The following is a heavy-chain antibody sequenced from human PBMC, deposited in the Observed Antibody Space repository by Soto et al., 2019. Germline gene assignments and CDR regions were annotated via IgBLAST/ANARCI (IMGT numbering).Heavy chain of an antibody. CDR1: RSTFSTSA. V-gene: IGHV1-58*01. CDR3: AAGETVMVTSAFHI. CDR2: IVVGTGDT. Sequence: ASVKVSCKASRSTFSTSAVQWVRQARGQRLESIGWIVVGTGDTKYEQKFQGRVSITTDMSTSTVYMEVSSLRSEDTAMYYCAAGETVMVTSAFHIWGQGTMVTVSS. D-gene: IGHD5-18*01. J-gene: IGHJ3*02.